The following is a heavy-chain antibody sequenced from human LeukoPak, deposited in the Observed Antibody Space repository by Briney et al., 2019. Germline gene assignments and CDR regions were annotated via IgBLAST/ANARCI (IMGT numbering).Heavy chain of an antibody. CDR3: ARQIAYYYDSSGYYTTDY. J-gene: IGHJ4*02. D-gene: IGHD3-22*01. CDR2: IYYDGSDK. V-gene: IGHV3-33*01. Sequence: GGSLRLSCAASGFTFSSYGMHWVRQAPGKGLEWVAIIYYDGSDKYYADSVKGRFAISRDNSKDTLYLQMNSLRAEDTAVYYCARQIAYYYDSSGYYTTDYWGQGTLVTVSS. CDR1: GFTFSSYG.